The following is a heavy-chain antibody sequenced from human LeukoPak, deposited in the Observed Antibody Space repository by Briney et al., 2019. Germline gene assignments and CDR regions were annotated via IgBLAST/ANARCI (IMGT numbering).Heavy chain of an antibody. J-gene: IGHJ5*02. Sequence: GASVKVSCKASGYTFTSYYMHWVRQAPGQGLEWMGWISAYNGNTNYAQKLQGRVTMTTDTSTSTAYMELRYLRSNDTAVYYCARVARVAAAGTPTSLAGGWFDPWGQGTLVTVSS. CDR3: ARVARVAAAGTPTSLAGGWFDP. D-gene: IGHD6-13*01. CDR2: ISAYNGNT. V-gene: IGHV1-18*04. CDR1: GYTFTSYY.